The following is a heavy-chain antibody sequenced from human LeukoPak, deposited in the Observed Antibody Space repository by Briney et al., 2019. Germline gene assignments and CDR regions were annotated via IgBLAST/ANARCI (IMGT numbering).Heavy chain of an antibody. V-gene: IGHV3-11*04. CDR1: GFTFSDYY. Sequence: GGSLRLSCAASGFTFSDYYMGWIRQAPGKGLEWVSYITSNGKSVYYAASVKGRFTISRDNARNSLYLQVNSLTAEDTAVYYCARAGVDTSGYYYQGFDYWGQGTLVTVSS. J-gene: IGHJ4*02. D-gene: IGHD3-3*01. CDR2: ITSNGKSV. CDR3: ARAGVDTSGYYYQGFDY.